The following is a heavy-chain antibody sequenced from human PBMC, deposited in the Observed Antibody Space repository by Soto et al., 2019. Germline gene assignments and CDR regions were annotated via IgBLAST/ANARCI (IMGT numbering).Heavy chain of an antibody. J-gene: IGHJ6*02. CDR2: ISGSGGSR. V-gene: IGHV3-23*01. Sequence: EVQLLESGGGLVQPGGSLRLSCAGSGFNFSSFAMTWVPQPPGKGLGGVSTISGSGGSRFYAASVKGRFTLTRDNSKDTVYLQMNSLRVEDTAFYYCAKEGTAEWIHYYYPTDVWGRGTPVTVSS. CDR3: AKEGTAEWIHYYYPTDV. CDR1: GFNFSSFA. D-gene: IGHD5-18*01.